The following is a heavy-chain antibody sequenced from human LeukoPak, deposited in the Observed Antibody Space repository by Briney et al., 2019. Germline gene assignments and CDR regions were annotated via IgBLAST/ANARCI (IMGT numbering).Heavy chain of an antibody. V-gene: IGHV3-33*08. CDR1: GFTFSSYG. D-gene: IGHD5-12*01. J-gene: IGHJ4*02. CDR3: VRDPYEAY. CDR2: IWYDGSNK. Sequence: GGSLRLSCAASGFTFSSYGMNWVRQATGKGLEWVAVIWYDGSNKNYADSVKGRFTISRDNSKNTVYLQMNSLRAEDTAVYYCVRDPYEAYWGQGTLVTVSS.